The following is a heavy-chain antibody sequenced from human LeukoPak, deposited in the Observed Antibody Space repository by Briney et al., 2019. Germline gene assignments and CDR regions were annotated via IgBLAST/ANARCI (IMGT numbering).Heavy chain of an antibody. J-gene: IGHJ4*02. CDR3: ARGAGSYVDY. CDR2: IYHGGST. D-gene: IGHD6-25*01. V-gene: IGHV4-30-2*01. Sequence: SETLSLTCAVSGGSISSGDYSGTWIRQPPGKGLEWIGYIYHGGSTYYNPSLKSRVTISVDRSKNQFSLRLTSVTAADTAMYYCARGAGSYVDYWGQGTLVTVSS. CDR1: GGSISSGDYS.